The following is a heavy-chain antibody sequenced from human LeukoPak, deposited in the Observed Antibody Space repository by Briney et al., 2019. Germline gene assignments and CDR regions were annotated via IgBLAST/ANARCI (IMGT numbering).Heavy chain of an antibody. D-gene: IGHD3-3*01. CDR1: GFTFSSYA. CDR2: ISGSGGST. V-gene: IGHV3-23*01. CDR3: ARGSDFWSGPEPA. J-gene: IGHJ5*02. Sequence: GGSLRLSCAASGFTFSSYAMSWVRQAPGKGLECVSAISGSGGSTYYADSVKGRFTISRDNSKNTLYLQMNSLRAEDTAVYYCARGSDFWSGPEPAWGQGTLVAVSS.